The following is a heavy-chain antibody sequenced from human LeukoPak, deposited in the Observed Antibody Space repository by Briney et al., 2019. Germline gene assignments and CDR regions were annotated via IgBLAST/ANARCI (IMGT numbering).Heavy chain of an antibody. D-gene: IGHD3-10*01. CDR2: IIPIFGTA. V-gene: IGHV1-69*06. Sequence: GASVKLSCKASGGTFSSYAISWVRQDPGQGLEWMGGIIPIFGTANYAEKFQGRVTITADKSTSTAYMELSSLRSEDTAVYYCASHRGYSGVYYYYYMDVWGKGTTVTVSS. CDR3: ASHRGYSGVYYYYYMDV. J-gene: IGHJ6*03. CDR1: GGTFSSYA.